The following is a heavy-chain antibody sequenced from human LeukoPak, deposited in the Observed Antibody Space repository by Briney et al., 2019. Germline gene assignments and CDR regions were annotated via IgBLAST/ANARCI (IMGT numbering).Heavy chain of an antibody. CDR3: ASRTGTTSWAIDY. Sequence: SETLSLTCAVYGGSFSGYYWSWIRQPPGKGLEWIGEINHSGSTNYNPSLKSRVTISVDTSKNQFSLKLCSVTAADTAVYYCASRTGTTSWAIDYWGQGTLVTVSS. J-gene: IGHJ4*02. CDR1: GGSFSGYY. CDR2: INHSGST. D-gene: IGHD1-7*01. V-gene: IGHV4-34*01.